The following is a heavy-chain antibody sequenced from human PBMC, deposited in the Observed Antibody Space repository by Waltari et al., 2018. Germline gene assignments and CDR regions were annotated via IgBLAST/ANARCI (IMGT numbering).Heavy chain of an antibody. Sequence: QVQLQESGPGLVKPSETLSLTCAVSGYSISSGYYWGWIRQPPGKGLEWIGSIYHSGSTDYNPSLKSRVTISVDTSKNQFSLKLSSVTAADTAVYYCARRGITMVRGVFDYWGQGTLVTVSS. CDR1: GYSISSGYY. J-gene: IGHJ4*02. CDR3: ARRGITMVRGVFDY. D-gene: IGHD3-10*01. CDR2: IYHSGST. V-gene: IGHV4-38-2*01.